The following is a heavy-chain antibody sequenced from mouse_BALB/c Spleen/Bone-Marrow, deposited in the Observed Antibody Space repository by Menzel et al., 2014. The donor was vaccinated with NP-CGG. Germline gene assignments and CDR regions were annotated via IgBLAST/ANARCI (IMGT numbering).Heavy chain of an antibody. Sequence: QVQLQQSGAERMKPGASVKISCKATGYTFSTYWIEWVKQRPGHGLEWIGEILPGNGNTDYNEKFKGKATFTADTSSNTAYMQLSSLTSEDSAVFYCARHGSSGFDYWGQGTALTVSS. CDR3: ARHGSSGFDY. CDR2: ILPGNGNT. J-gene: IGHJ2*01. CDR1: GYTFSTYW. V-gene: IGHV1-9*01. D-gene: IGHD1-1*01.